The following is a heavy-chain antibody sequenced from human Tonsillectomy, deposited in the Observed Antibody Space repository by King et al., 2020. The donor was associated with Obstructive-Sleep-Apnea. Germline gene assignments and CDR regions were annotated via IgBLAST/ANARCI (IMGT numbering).Heavy chain of an antibody. J-gene: IGHJ2*01. CDR2: IYHSGRT. CDR3: ARILERTGELYWYFDL. Sequence: QLQESGPGLVKPSGTLSLTCAVSGGSISSSNWWSWVRQPPGKGLEWIAEIYHSGRTNYNPSLKSRVTISVDKSKNQFSLKLSAVTAADTAVYYCARILERTGELYWYFDLWGRGTLVTVSS. D-gene: IGHD7-27*01. CDR1: GGSISSSNW. V-gene: IGHV4-4*02.